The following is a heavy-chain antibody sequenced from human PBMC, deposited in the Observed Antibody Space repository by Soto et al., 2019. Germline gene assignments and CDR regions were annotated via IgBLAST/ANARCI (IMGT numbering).Heavy chain of an antibody. CDR1: GFTFSGYA. CDR3: AKVSYYYDSSGYIY. Sequence: PGGSLRLSCAASGFTFSGYAMSWVRQAPGKGLEWVSAISGSGGSTYYADSVKGRFTISRDNSKNTLYLQMNSLRAEDTAVYYCAKVSYYYDSSGYIYWGQGTLVTVSS. V-gene: IGHV3-23*01. D-gene: IGHD3-22*01. J-gene: IGHJ4*02. CDR2: ISGSGGST.